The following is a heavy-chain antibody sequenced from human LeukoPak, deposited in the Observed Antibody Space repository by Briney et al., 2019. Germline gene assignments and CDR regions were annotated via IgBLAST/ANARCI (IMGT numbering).Heavy chain of an antibody. CDR2: IIPIFGTA. CDR1: GGTFSSYA. D-gene: IGHD3-22*01. Sequence: GASVKVSCKASGGTFSSYAISWVRQAPGQGLEWMGGIIPIFGTANYALKFQGRVTITTDESTSTAYMELSSLRSEDTAVYYCARDTGTYYYDSSGYYHYYYYMDVWGKGTTVTVSS. CDR3: ARDTGTYYYDSSGYYHYYYYMDV. J-gene: IGHJ6*03. V-gene: IGHV1-69*05.